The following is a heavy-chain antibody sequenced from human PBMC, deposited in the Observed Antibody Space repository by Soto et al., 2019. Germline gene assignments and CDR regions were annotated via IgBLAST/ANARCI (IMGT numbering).Heavy chain of an antibody. J-gene: IGHJ5*02. D-gene: IGHD3-10*01. CDR3: AGGRGPATAENWFDP. CDR1: GYTFFTYD. Sequence: QVHLVQSGVEVKTPGASVKVSCQASGYTFFTYDISWVRQAPGQGLEWMGWISTYSGDTKYAQKFQGRVPRTADTCTATAYVEVGSVRCDDTAVCYCAGGRGPATAENWFDPWGQGTVVTVSS. V-gene: IGHV1-18*01. CDR2: ISTYSGDT.